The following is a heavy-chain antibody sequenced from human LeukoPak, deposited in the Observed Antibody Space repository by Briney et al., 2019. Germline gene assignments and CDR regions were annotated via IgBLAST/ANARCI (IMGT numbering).Heavy chain of an antibody. CDR1: GFTFSNAW. CDR3: TTDGVVVMKDI. J-gene: IGHJ3*02. D-gene: IGHD3-22*01. Sequence: GGSLRLSCAASGFTFSNAWMSWVRQAPGKGLEWVGRIKSKTDGWTTDYAAPVKGRFTISRDDSKNTLYLQMNSLKTEDTAVYYCTTDGVVVMKDIWGQGTMVTVSS. V-gene: IGHV3-15*01. CDR2: IKSKTDGWTT.